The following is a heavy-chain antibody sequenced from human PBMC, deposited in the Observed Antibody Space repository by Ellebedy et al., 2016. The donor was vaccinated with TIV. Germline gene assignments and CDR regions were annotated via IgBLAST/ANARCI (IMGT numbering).Heavy chain of an antibody. V-gene: IGHV3-48*04. CDR3: ARVVVVATSDWFDP. CDR1: GFTFSSYS. Sequence: GESLKISCVASGFTFSSYSMNWVRQAPGKGLEWVSYISSGISTIYCADSVKGRFTISRDNAKNSLYLQMNSLRAEDTAVYYCARVVVVATSDWFDPWGQGTLVTVSS. J-gene: IGHJ5*02. CDR2: ISSGISTI. D-gene: IGHD2-15*01.